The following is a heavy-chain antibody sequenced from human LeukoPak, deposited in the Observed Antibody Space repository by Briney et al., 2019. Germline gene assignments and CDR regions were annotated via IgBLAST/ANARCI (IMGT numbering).Heavy chain of an antibody. CDR3: ARDLRGNYDYVWGSYPDAFDI. J-gene: IGHJ3*02. CDR2: ISSSSSYI. Sequence: GGSLRLSCAASGFTFSSYSMNWVRQAPGKGLEWVSSISSSSSYIYYADSVKGRFTISRDNAKNSLYLQMNSLRAEDTAVYYCARDLRGNYDYVWGSYPDAFDIWGQGTMVTVSS. CDR1: GFTFSSYS. V-gene: IGHV3-21*01. D-gene: IGHD3-16*02.